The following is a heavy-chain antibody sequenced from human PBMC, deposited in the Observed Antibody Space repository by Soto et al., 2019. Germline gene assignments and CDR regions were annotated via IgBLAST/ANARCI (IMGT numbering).Heavy chain of an antibody. CDR2: ISYDGSNK. CDR1: GFTFSSYA. D-gene: IGHD3-16*01. J-gene: IGHJ3*02. Sequence: GGSLRLSCAASGFTFSSYAMHWVRQAPGKGLEWVAVISYDGSNKYYADSVKGRFTISRDNSKNTLYLQMNSLRAEDTAVYYCAREGPPREGLGDAFDIWGQGTMVTVSS. CDR3: AREGPPREGLGDAFDI. V-gene: IGHV3-30-3*01.